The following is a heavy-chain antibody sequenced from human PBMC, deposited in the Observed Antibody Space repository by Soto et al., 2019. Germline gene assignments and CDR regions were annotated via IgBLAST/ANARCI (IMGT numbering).Heavy chain of an antibody. V-gene: IGHV5-10-1*01. D-gene: IGHD3-22*01. CDR2: IDPSDSYT. CDR3: ARSRYYDSSGYSSVWFDP. J-gene: IGHJ5*02. CDR1: GYSFTSYW. Sequence: PGESLKISCKGSGYSFTSYWISWVRQMPGKGLEWMGRIDPSDSYTNYSPSFQGHVTISADKSISTAYLQWSSLKASDTAMYYCARSRYYDSSGYSSVWFDPWGQGTLVTVSS.